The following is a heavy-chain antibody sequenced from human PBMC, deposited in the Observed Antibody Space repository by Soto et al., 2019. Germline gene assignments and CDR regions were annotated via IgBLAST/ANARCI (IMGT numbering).Heavy chain of an antibody. Sequence: SETLSLTCTVSGGSISSGGYYWSWIRQHPGKGLEWIGYIYYSGSTYYNPSLKSRVNISVDTPKNQFSLKLSSVTAADTAVYYSAPSQMFLLHSHDYYRKDVFGRGTTVTVSS. D-gene: IGHD2-15*01. J-gene: IGHJ6*02. CDR3: APSQMFLLHSHDYYRKDV. CDR1: GGSISSGGYY. CDR2: IYYSGST. V-gene: IGHV4-31*03.